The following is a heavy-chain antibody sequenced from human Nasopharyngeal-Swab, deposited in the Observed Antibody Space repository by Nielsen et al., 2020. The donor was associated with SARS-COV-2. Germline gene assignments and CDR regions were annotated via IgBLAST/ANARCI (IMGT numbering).Heavy chain of an antibody. CDR3: ARDEGAHNS. D-gene: IGHD3-16*01. CDR2: TYYRSEWYN. J-gene: IGHJ4*02. Sequence: SQTLSLTCAISGDSVSNDRVAWNWVRQSASRGLGWLGKTYYRSEWYNDYAVSVKSRITIKPDPSTNQFSLQLNSVTPEDTAVYYCARDEGAHNSWGQGTLVTVSS. CDR1: GDSVSNDRVA. V-gene: IGHV6-1*01.